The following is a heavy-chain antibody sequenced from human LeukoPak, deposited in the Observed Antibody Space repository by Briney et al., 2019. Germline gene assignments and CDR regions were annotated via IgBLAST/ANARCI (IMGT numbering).Heavy chain of an antibody. D-gene: IGHD6-6*01. CDR2: IKTDGSAT. Sequence: PGGSLRLSCAASGSFFGNSGMHWVRHAPGKGLVWVSRIKTDGSATTYADSVKGRFTISRDGAKCSLYLQLNTLRAEHIAFCHCGKALSSSFTGSPWEYWSQGTLVTVSS. CDR3: GKALSSSFTGSPWEY. J-gene: IGHJ4*02. V-gene: IGHV3-74*01. CDR1: GSFFGNSG.